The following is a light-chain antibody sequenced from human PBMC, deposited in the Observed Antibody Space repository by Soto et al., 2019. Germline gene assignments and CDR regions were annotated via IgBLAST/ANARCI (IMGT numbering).Light chain of an antibody. CDR2: DVS. Sequence: QSALTQPASVSGSPGQSITISCTGTSSDVGGYNYVSWYQQHPGKAPKLILYDVSNRPSGVSNRFSGSKSGNTASLTISGLQSEYEADYYCSSYTSSSLYVFGTGTKLTVL. J-gene: IGLJ1*01. CDR1: SSDVGGYNY. CDR3: SSYTSSSLYV. V-gene: IGLV2-14*01.